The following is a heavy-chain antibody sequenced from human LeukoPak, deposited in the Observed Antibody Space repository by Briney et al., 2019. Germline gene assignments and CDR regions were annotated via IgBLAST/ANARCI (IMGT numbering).Heavy chain of an antibody. Sequence: GGSRRLSCAASGFTFSSYSMHWFRQARGKGLEWVEFMRYVGSNKYYADSVKGRFTISRDNSKKPLYLQMNSLRPEDMAVYYCAKDFSVYYYDSRVLDYWGQGTLVTVSS. J-gene: IGHJ4*02. CDR1: GFTFSSYS. V-gene: IGHV3-30*02. CDR2: MRYVGSNK. D-gene: IGHD3-22*01. CDR3: AKDFSVYYYDSRVLDY.